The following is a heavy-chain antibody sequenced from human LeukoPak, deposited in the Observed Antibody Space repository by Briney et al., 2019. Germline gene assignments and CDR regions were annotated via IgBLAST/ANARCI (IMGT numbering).Heavy chain of an antibody. D-gene: IGHD4-17*01. CDR3: VRPFGDYIGEYYFDY. CDR1: GFTFSSSW. V-gene: IGHV3-7*01. CDR2: IKEDESEQ. J-gene: IGHJ4*02. Sequence: GGSLRLSCAASGFTFSSSWMSWVRQAPGKGLEWVANIKEDESEQYYVDSVKGRFTISRGNAKNSLYMQMNSLTAEDTAVYYCVRPFGDYIGEYYFDYWGQGTLVTVSS.